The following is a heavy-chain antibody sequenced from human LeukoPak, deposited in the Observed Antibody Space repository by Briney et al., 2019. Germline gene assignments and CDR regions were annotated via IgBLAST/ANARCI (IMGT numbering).Heavy chain of an antibody. CDR1: DGSISSYY. V-gene: IGHV4-59*01. D-gene: IGHD3-3*01. CDR3: ARGVEDYDFWSGYSPYYYYYMDV. CDR2: IYYSGST. Sequence: SETLSLTCTVSDGSISSYYWSWIRQPPGKGLEWIGYIYYSGSTNYNPSLKSRVTISVDTSKNQFSRKLSSVTAADTAVYYCARGVEDYDFWSGYSPYYYYYMDVWGKGTTVTVSS. J-gene: IGHJ6*03.